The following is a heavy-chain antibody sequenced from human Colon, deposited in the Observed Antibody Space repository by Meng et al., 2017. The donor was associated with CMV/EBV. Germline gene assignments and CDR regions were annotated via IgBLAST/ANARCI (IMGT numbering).Heavy chain of an antibody. CDR2: ISGSGNTM. CDR3: ARDKQRPGLDAFDI. V-gene: IGHV3-48*03. D-gene: IGHD6-25*01. J-gene: IGHJ3*02. CDR1: GFTFNLYE. Sequence: GESLKISCAASGFTFNLYEMNWVRQAPGKRPEWVAYISGSGNTMYYADSVKGRFTISSDKANNSVYLQMNSLRAEDTAVYYCARDKQRPGLDAFDIWGQGTMVTVSS.